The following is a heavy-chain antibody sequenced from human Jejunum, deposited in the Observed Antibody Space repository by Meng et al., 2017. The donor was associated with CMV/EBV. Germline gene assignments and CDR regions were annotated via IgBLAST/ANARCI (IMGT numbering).Heavy chain of an antibody. CDR1: GDSFMYYY. CDR3: ARDRGGLGKYFDY. J-gene: IGHJ4*02. V-gene: IGHV4-59*01. Sequence: TVSGDSFMYYYWSWIRQSPEKGLDWIGYVSYSGTSYYNPSLKSRVTVSLDMSKSQFSLTLTSVTAADTAVYFCARDRGGLGKYFDYWGQGSLVTASS. CDR2: VSYSGTS. D-gene: IGHD3-10*01.